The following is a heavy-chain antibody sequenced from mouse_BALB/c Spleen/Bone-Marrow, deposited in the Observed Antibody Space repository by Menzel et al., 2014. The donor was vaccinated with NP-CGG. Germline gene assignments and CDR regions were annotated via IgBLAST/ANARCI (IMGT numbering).Heavy chain of an antibody. Sequence: VHVKQSGAELVKPGASVKLSCTTSGFNIKDPYIHWVKQRPEQGLEWIGRIDPANYNTQYDPKFQGKATITADTPSNAAYLQLNSLTSEDTAVYYCATLTGTFDYWGQGTPVTASA. D-gene: IGHD4-1*01. CDR3: ATLTGTFDY. CDR2: IDPANYNT. J-gene: IGHJ3*01. V-gene: IGHV14-3*02. CDR1: GFNIKDPY.